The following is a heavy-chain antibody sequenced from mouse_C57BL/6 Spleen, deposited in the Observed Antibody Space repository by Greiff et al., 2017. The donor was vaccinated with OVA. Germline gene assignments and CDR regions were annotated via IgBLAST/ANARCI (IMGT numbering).Heavy chain of an antibody. V-gene: IGHV8-12*01. Sequence: QVTLKESGPGILQSSQTLSLTCSFSGFSLSTSGMGVSWIRQPSGKGLEWLAHIYWDDDKRYTPSMKRRLTISKDTARNQEFLKITSVDTADTATYYCARNYEYALYAMDDWGQGTSVTVSS. CDR3: ARNYEYALYAMDD. J-gene: IGHJ4*01. CDR2: IYWDDDK. D-gene: IGHD2-4*01. CDR1: GFSLSTSGMG.